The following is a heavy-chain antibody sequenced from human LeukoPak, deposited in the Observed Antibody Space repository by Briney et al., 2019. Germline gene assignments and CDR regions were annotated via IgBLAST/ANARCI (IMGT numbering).Heavy chain of an antibody. D-gene: IGHD2-15*01. CDR1: GFTFSSYA. Sequence: PGGSLRLSCAASGFTFSSYAMSWVRQAPGKGLEWVSTISGSGGSTYFADSVKGRFTISRDNSKNTLYLQMNSLRAEDTAVYYCARGLLPEYYFDYWGQGTLVTVSS. CDR2: ISGSGGST. V-gene: IGHV3-23*01. CDR3: ARGLLPEYYFDY. J-gene: IGHJ4*02.